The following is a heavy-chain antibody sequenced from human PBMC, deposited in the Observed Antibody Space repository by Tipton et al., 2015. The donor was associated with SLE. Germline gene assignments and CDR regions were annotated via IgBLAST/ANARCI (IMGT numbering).Heavy chain of an antibody. CDR1: GYTFTSYG. D-gene: IGHD4-17*01. J-gene: IGHJ4*02. CDR2: IIPILGIA. CDR3: ARDAGYGDFDY. Sequence: QLVQSGAEVKKPGASVKVSCKASGYTFTSYGISWVRQAPGQGLEWMGRIIPILGIANYAQKFQGRVTITADKSTSTAYMELSSLRSEDTAVYYCARDAGYGDFDYWGQGTLVTVSS. V-gene: IGHV1-69*09.